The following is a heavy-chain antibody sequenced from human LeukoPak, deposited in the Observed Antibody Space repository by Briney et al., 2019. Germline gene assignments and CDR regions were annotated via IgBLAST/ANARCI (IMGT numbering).Heavy chain of an antibody. D-gene: IGHD4-17*01. Sequence: GGSLRLSCAASGFTFSNYWMHWVRQAPGKGLVWVSRINSDGSSTSYADSVKGRFTISRDNAKNTLYLQMNSLRAEDTAVYYCAREDYGDYFDYWGQGTLVTVSS. J-gene: IGHJ4*02. CDR1: GFTFSNYW. V-gene: IGHV3-74*01. CDR2: INSDGSST. CDR3: AREDYGDYFDY.